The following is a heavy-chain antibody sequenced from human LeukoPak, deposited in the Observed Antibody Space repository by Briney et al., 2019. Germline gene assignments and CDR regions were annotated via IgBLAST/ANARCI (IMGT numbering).Heavy chain of an antibody. J-gene: IGHJ4*02. V-gene: IGHV3-23*01. CDR2: VSASGAGT. CDR1: GFTFSSFA. Sequence: PGGSLRLSCAATGFTFSSFALSWVREAPGKGLEWVSGVSASGAGTDYADSVRGRFTISRDNSNNTLYLQMNSLRIEDTAIYYCARRGGHFDYWGQGTLVTVSS. CDR3: ARRGGHFDY.